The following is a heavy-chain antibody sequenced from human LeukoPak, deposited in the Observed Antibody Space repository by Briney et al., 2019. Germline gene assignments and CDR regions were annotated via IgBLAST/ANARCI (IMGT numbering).Heavy chain of an antibody. CDR3: ARELRDSGYDFDY. CDR1: GFTVSSNY. Sequence: PGGSLRLSCAASGFTVSSNYMSWVRQAPGKGLEWVSVIYSGGSTYYADSVKGRFTISRDNSKNTLYLQMNSLRPEDTAVYYCARELRDSGYDFDYWGQGTLVTVSS. CDR2: IYSGGST. V-gene: IGHV3-53*05. D-gene: IGHD5-12*01. J-gene: IGHJ4*02.